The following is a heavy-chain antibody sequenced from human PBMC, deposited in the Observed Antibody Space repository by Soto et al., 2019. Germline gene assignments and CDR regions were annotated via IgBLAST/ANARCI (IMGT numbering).Heavy chain of an antibody. CDR2: ISSSGST. CDR3: GRSGVTCIVKPSQWLET. D-gene: IGHD2-21*02. Sequence: SETLSLTCTVSGDSIGGVGYWSWIRQFPGRGLEWTGCISSSGSTYYNPALNNRISLSLDTSQNQFSPKLLSVTAADPAIYYCGRSGVTCIVKPSQWLETWGQGALVKVSS. V-gene: IGHV4-31*03. J-gene: IGHJ5*02. CDR1: GDSIGGVGY.